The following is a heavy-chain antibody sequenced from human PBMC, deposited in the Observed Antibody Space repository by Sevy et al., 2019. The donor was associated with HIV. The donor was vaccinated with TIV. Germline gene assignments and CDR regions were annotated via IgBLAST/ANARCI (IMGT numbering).Heavy chain of an antibody. CDR1: GGTFSSYA. Sequence: ASVKVSCKASGGTFSSYAISWVRQAPGQGLEWMGGIIPIFGTANYAQKLQGRVTITADESTSTAYMELSSLRSEDTAVYYCARADLGVVPAAMLDWFDPWGQGTLVTVSS. J-gene: IGHJ5*02. V-gene: IGHV1-69*13. CDR2: IIPIFGTA. CDR3: ARADLGVVPAAMLDWFDP. D-gene: IGHD2-2*01.